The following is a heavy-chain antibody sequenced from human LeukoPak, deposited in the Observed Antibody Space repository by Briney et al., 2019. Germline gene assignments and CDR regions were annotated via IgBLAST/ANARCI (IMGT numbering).Heavy chain of an antibody. Sequence: GASVKVSCKASGYKFTDDYMHWVRQAPGQGLEFMGWINPDSGFTNYAQKFKGRVTMTRDTSISTAYMELSRLRSDDTAVYYCARDMGGYVSGYWGQGTLVTVSS. CDR3: ARDMGGYVSGY. CDR2: INPDSGFT. D-gene: IGHD5-12*01. J-gene: IGHJ4*02. V-gene: IGHV1-2*02. CDR1: GYKFTDDY.